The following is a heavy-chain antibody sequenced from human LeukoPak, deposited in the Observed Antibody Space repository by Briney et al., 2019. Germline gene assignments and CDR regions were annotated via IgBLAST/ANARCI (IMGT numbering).Heavy chain of an antibody. V-gene: IGHV1-2*02. J-gene: IGHJ4*02. CDR3: AREYSSSSKVFDY. Sequence: ASVKVSCKASGYTFTGYYMHWVRQAPGQGLEWMGWINPNSGGTNYAQKFQGRVTMTRDTSISTAYMELRSLRSDDTAVYYCAREYSSSSKVFDYWGQGTLVTVSS. D-gene: IGHD6-6*01. CDR2: INPNSGGT. CDR1: GYTFTGYY.